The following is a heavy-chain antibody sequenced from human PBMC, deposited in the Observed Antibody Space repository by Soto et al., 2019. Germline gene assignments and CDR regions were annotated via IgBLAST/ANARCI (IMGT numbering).Heavy chain of an antibody. CDR3: AREMYTTRGSPFDY. Sequence: QVQLVQSGAEVKKPGASVKVSCKASGYPFTSSYVHWVRQAPGQGLGWMGFINPSRGSTSYAQKFQGRVTMTRDTSTSTVYMEVSSLRSEDTAVYYCAREMYTTRGSPFDYWGQRTLVTVSS. V-gene: IGHV1-46*01. D-gene: IGHD3-16*01. J-gene: IGHJ4*02. CDR2: INPSRGST. CDR1: GYPFTSSY.